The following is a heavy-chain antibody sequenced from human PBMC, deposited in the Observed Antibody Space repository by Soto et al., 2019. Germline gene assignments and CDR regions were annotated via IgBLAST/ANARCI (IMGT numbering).Heavy chain of an antibody. D-gene: IGHD2-15*01. J-gene: IGHJ4*02. CDR3: AKDGDRTYWSGGSCSFFDY. CDR2: IWHDGSEE. Sequence: GGSLRLSCAASGFNFSKYGIHWVRQAPGKGLEWVAVIWHDGSEEYYADSVRGRFTISRDNSKNMVYLQMNSLRVEDTAVYYCAKDGDRTYWSGGSCSFFDYWCQGALVTVSS. CDR1: GFNFSKYG. V-gene: IGHV3-33*06.